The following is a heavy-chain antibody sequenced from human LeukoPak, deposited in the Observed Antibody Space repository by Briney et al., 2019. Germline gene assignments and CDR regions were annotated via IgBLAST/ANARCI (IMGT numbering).Heavy chain of an antibody. CDR3: ARGDSSGWTFDC. Sequence: SETLSLTCTVPDGSISSYYWSWIRPPPGKGLEWIGYIHYSGSTNYNPSLKSRVTISIDTSKNQFSLKLSSVTAADTAVYYCARGDSSGWTFDCWGQGTLVTVSS. V-gene: IGHV4-59*01. D-gene: IGHD6-19*01. CDR1: DGSISSYY. J-gene: IGHJ4*02. CDR2: IHYSGST.